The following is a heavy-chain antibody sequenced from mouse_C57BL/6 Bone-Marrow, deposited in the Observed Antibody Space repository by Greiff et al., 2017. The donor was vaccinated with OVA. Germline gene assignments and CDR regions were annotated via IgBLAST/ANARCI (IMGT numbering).Heavy chain of an antibody. D-gene: IGHD2-4*01. CDR2: IWSGGST. CDR3: ARNYDYDGRPYYAMDY. J-gene: IGHJ4*01. V-gene: IGHV2-2*01. Sequence: VKLQQSGPGLVQPSQSLSITCTVSGFSLTSYGVHWVRQSPGKGLEWLGVIWSGGSTDYNAAFISRLSISKDNSKSQVFFKMNSLQADDTAIYYCARNYDYDGRPYYAMDYWGQGTSVTVSS. CDR1: GFSLTSYG.